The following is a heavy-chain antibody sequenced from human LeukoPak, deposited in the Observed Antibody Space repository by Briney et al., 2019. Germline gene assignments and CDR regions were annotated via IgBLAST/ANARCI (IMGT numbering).Heavy chain of an antibody. J-gene: IGHJ6*03. Sequence: PGGSLRLSCAASGFTFSSYNMNWVRQAPGKGPEWVSSITSSSSYIYYADSVKGRFTISRDNAKNSLCLQMDSLRVEDTAVYYCARDPYSGSYGPYYYYYMDVWGEGTTVTISS. CDR3: ARDPYSGSYGPYYYYYMDV. CDR2: ITSSSSYI. CDR1: GFTFSSYN. V-gene: IGHV3-21*06. D-gene: IGHD1-26*01.